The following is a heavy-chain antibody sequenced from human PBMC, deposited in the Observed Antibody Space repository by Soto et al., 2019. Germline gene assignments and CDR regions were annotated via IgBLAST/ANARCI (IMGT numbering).Heavy chain of an antibody. Sequence: LSLTCAVSGGSISSGGYSWSWIRQPPGKGLEWIGYIYHSGSTYYNPSLKSRVTISVDRSKNQFSLKLSSVTAADTAVYYCARAIYYYGSGSYFAGFDPWGQGTLVTVSS. CDR1: GGSISSGGYS. V-gene: IGHV4-30-2*01. J-gene: IGHJ5*02. CDR2: IYHSGST. CDR3: ARAIYYYGSGSYFAGFDP. D-gene: IGHD3-10*01.